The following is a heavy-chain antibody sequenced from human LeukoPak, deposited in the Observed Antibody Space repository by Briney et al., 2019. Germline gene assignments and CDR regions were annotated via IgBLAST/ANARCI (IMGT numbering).Heavy chain of an antibody. CDR3: AKDRDFGVPIGVFDY. V-gene: IGHV3-7*01. J-gene: IGHJ4*02. Sequence: GGSLRLSCAASGFSFSSYWMNWVRQAPGKGLEWVANIKQDGSEKYYVDSVKGRFTISRDNAKNLLYLQMNSLTAEDTAVYYCAKDRDFGVPIGVFDYWGQGTLVTVSS. D-gene: IGHD3-3*01. CDR2: IKQDGSEK. CDR1: GFSFSSYW.